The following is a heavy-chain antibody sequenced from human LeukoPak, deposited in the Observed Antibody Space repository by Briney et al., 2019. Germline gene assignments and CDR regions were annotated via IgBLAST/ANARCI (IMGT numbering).Heavy chain of an antibody. CDR3: ARVPTVTIDFFVP. Sequence: PGGSLRLSCAASGFTFSSYSMNWVRQAPGKGLGWVSSISSSSSYTYYADSVKGRFTISRDNAKNSLYLQMNSLRAEDTAVYYCARVPTVTIDFFVPWGQGTLVTVSS. CDR1: GFTFSSYS. CDR2: ISSSSSYT. J-gene: IGHJ5*02. D-gene: IGHD4-11*01. V-gene: IGHV3-21*01.